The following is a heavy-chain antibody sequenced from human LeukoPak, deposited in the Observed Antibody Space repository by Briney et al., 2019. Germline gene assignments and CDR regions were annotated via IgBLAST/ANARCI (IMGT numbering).Heavy chain of an antibody. Sequence: PSETLSLTCTVPGGSISSNGFYWGWVRHPPGNGPEWIASVFYSGSTPYNPSLKSRATISRDTSKNQFSLKVTSVTAADAAVYYCARVGTMADFDSWGQGTLVTVSS. CDR3: ARVGTMADFDS. J-gene: IGHJ4*02. V-gene: IGHV4-39*07. CDR1: GGSISSNGFY. D-gene: IGHD1-7*01. CDR2: VFYSGST.